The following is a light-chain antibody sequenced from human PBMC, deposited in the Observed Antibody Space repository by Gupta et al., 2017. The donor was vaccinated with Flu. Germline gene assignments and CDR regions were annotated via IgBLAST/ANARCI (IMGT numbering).Light chain of an antibody. V-gene: IGLV3-21*02. CDR2: DDT. Sequence: SYVLTQPPSVSVAPGQTARITCGGYNIGSKTVHWYRQKPGQAPVLVVYDDTDRPSGIPERLSGPNSGNTATLTISRVEDGDEADYYCQVWDSSSEHQVFGGGTKLTVL. J-gene: IGLJ2*01. CDR1: NIGSKT. CDR3: QVWDSSSEHQV.